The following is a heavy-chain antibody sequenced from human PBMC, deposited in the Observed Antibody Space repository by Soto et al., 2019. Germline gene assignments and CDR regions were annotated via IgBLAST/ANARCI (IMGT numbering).Heavy chain of an antibody. CDR3: VNVLDDPISVLFDY. CDR2: ISYDGSNK. V-gene: IGHV3-30*18. D-gene: IGHD1-1*01. J-gene: IGHJ4*02. Sequence: QVQLVESGGGVVQPGRSLRLTCAASGFTFSSYGMHWLRQAPGKGLEWVAVISYDGSNKYYADSVKGRFTISRDNSKNTLYLQMNTLSAAATAAYYCVNVLDDPISVLFDYSGKG. CDR1: GFTFSSYG.